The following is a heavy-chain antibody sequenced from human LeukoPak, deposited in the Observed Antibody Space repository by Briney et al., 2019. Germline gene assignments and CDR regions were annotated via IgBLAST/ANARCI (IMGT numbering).Heavy chain of an antibody. V-gene: IGHV4-61*09. J-gene: IGHJ4*02. CDR3: ARVAHCSSTTCYQGIFDY. Sequence: PSETLSLTCTVSGGSISSGSYYWSWIRQPAGKGLEWIGHISTSGSTNFNPSFNSRVTMSADTSKSQFSLKLSSVTAADTAVYYCARVAHCSSTTCYQGIFDYWGQGTLVTVSS. D-gene: IGHD2-2*01. CDR2: ISTSGST. CDR1: GGSISSGSYY.